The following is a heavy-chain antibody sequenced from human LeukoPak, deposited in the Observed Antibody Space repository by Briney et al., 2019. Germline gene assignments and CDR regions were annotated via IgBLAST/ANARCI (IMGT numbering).Heavy chain of an antibody. V-gene: IGHV1-46*01. CDR3: ARDREQQLVLSADY. CDR1: GYIFTSYY. CDR2: INPSGGTT. D-gene: IGHD6-13*01. J-gene: IGHJ4*02. Sequence: GASVKVSCKAFGYIFTSYYMHWVRQAPGQGLEWMGIINPSGGTTSYAQKFQGRVTMTRDTSTSTVYMELSSLRSEDTAVYYCARDREQQLVLSADYWGQGTLVTVSS.